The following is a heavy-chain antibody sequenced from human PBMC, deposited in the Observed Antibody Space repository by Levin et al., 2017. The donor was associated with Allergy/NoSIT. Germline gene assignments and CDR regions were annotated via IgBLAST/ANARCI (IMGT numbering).Heavy chain of an antibody. CDR3: ARDGELWFGRWFDP. V-gene: IGHV4-4*07. J-gene: IGHJ5*02. D-gene: IGHD3-10*01. Sequence: SETLSLTCTVSGGSISSYYWSWIRQPAGKGLEWIGRIYTSGSTNYNPSLKSRVTMSVDTSKNQFSLKLSSVTAADTAVYYCARDGELWFGRWFDPWGQGTLVTVSS. CDR2: IYTSGST. CDR1: GGSISSYY.